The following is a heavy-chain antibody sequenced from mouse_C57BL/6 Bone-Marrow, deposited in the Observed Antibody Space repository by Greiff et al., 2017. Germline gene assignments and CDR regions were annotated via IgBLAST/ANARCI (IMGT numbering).Heavy chain of an antibody. Sequence: EVKVVESGGGLVQPGGSLKLSCAASGFTFSDYYMYWVRQTPEKRLEWVAYISNGGGSTYYPDTVKGRFTISRDNAKNTLYLQMSRLKSEDTAMYYCARQGNCDAWFAYWGQGTLVTVSA. CDR1: GFTFSDYY. V-gene: IGHV5-12*01. CDR3: ARQGNCDAWFAY. J-gene: IGHJ3*01. D-gene: IGHD4-1*01. CDR2: ISNGGGST.